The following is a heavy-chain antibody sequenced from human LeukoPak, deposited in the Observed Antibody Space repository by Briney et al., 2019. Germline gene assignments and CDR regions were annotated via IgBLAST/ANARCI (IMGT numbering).Heavy chain of an antibody. D-gene: IGHD3-22*01. CDR2: IIPIFGIA. V-gene: IGHV1-69*04. J-gene: IGHJ4*02. Sequence: SVKVSCKASGGTFSSYAISWVRQAPGQGLEWMGRIIPIFGIANYAQKFQGRVTITADKSTSTAYMELSSLRSEDTAVYYCARESSSGYYYVSVYYFDYWGQGTLVTVSS. CDR3: ARESSSGYYYVSVYYFDY. CDR1: GGTFSSYA.